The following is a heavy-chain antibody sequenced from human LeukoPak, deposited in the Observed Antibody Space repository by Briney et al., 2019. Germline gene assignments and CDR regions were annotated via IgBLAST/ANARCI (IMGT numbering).Heavy chain of an antibody. D-gene: IGHD6-13*01. CDR2: INWNGGST. CDR1: GCTFDDYG. CDR3: ARADSSSWSYYYYYMDV. V-gene: IGHV3-20*04. Sequence: GGSLRLSCAASGCTFDDYGMSWVGQAPGKGLEWVSGINWNGGSTVYADSVKGRFTISRDNAKNSLYLQMNSLRAEDTALYYCARADSSSWSYYYYYMDVWGKGPTVTVSS. J-gene: IGHJ6*03.